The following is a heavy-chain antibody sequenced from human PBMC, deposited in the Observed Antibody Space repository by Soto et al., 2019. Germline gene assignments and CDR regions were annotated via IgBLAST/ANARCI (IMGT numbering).Heavy chain of an antibody. V-gene: IGHV3-30-3*01. J-gene: IGHJ4*02. CDR3: ARWVYAFDD. Sequence: QVQLVESGGCVVQPGRSLRLSCAASGFTFSTYAMNWVRQAPGKGLEWVAAISYDASNKYYAGSVKGRFTISRDNYKNTMYLQMNSLRTEDTAMYYCARWVYAFDDWGQGTLVTVSS. D-gene: IGHD6-13*01. CDR1: GFTFSTYA. CDR2: ISYDASNK.